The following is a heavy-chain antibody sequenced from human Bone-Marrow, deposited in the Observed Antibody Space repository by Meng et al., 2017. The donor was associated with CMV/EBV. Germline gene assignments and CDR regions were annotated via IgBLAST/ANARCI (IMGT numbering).Heavy chain of an antibody. Sequence: GGSLRLSCAASGFTLSTFNMDWVRQAPGKGLEWVSSMTSTSSDLYYADSVKGRFTISRDIAENSLYLQMNSLRAEDTAVYYCVRHCRSTSCYASSHHYYAKDVWGQATTVAFSS. V-gene: IGHV3-21*01. CDR2: MTSTSSDL. CDR3: VRHCRSTSCYASSHHYYAKDV. J-gene: IGHJ6*02. D-gene: IGHD2-2*01. CDR1: GFTLSTFN.